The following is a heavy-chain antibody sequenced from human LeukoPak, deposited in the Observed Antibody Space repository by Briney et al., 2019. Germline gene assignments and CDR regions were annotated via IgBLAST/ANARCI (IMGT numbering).Heavy chain of an antibody. J-gene: IGHJ4*02. CDR3: AKDIEYSYGSRFDY. V-gene: IGHV3-23*01. Sequence: GGSLRLSCRGSGFTFGDHAMSWVRQAPGKGLEWVSAISGSGGSTYYADSVKGRFTISRDNSKNTLYLQMNSLRAEDTAVYYCAKDIEYSYGSRFDYWGQGTLVTVSS. CDR2: ISGSGGST. CDR1: GFTFGDHA. D-gene: IGHD5-18*01.